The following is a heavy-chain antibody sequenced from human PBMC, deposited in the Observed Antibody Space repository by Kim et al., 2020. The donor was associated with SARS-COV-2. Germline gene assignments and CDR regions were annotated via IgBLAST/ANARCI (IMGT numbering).Heavy chain of an antibody. V-gene: IGHV4-59*08. Sequence: SETLSLTCTVSGVSISSYYWTWIRQSPGKGLEWIGYVSYSGNTNYNPSLKSRVFLSVDTSRNQFSLNLYSVTAADTAVYYCASHYSAYARAFDQWGRGTL. D-gene: IGHD5-12*01. CDR2: VSYSGNT. CDR3: ASHYSAYARAFDQ. CDR1: GVSISSYY. J-gene: IGHJ4*02.